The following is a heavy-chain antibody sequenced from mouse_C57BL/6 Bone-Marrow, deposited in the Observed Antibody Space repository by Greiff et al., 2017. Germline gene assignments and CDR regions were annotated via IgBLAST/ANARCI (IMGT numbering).Heavy chain of an antibody. D-gene: IGHD3-2*02. CDR3: ARELRLRGTWFAY. J-gene: IGHJ3*01. CDR2: ISSGGSYT. Sequence: EVQLVESGGDLVKPGGSLKLSCAASGFTFRSYGMSWVRQTPDKRLEWVATISSGGSYTYYPDSVKGRFTISRDNAKNTLYLQMSSLKSEDTAMYYCARELRLRGTWFAYGGQGTLVTVSA. CDR1: GFTFRSYG. V-gene: IGHV5-6*01.